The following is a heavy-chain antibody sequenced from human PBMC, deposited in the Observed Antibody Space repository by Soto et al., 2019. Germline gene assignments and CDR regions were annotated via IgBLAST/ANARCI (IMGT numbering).Heavy chain of an antibody. V-gene: IGHV5-51*01. CDR2: IYPDDSYT. D-gene: IGHD6-25*01. CDR1: GYSFTSYW. J-gene: IGHJ6*02. CDR3: ARHPPFPSGAYYYLRYV. Sequence: GWCLKISCKGSGYSFTSYWIGWVSQMPGKGLEWILIIYPDDSYTKYTPSFQGQVTISAYHSISTANLQWSRLKASDTAMYYCARHPPFPSGAYYYLRYVWGRGNKVTVSS.